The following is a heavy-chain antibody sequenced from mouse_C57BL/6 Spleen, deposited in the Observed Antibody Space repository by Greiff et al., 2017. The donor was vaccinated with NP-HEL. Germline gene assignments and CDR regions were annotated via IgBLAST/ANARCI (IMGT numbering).Heavy chain of an antibody. V-gene: IGHV1-50*01. J-gene: IGHJ2*01. Sequence: QVQLQQPGAELVKPGASVKLSCKASGYTFTSYWMQWVKQRPGQGLEWIGEIDPSDSYTNYNQQFKGKATLTVDTSSSTAYMQLSSLTSEDSSVYYCARGYPTDSNYFDYWGQGTTLTVSS. CDR3: ARGYPTDSNYFDY. CDR2: IDPSDSYT. CDR1: GYTFTSYW. D-gene: IGHD2-5*01.